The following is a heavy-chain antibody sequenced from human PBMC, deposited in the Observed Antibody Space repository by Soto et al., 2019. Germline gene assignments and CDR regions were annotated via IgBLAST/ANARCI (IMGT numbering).Heavy chain of an antibody. CDR3: AKDTLLSLYQLLFRAREVFDY. Sequence: GGSLRLSCAASGFTFSSYAMSRVRQAPGKGLEWVSAISGSGGSTYYADSVKGRFTISRDNSKNTLYLQMNSLRAEDTAVYYCAKDTLLSLYQLLFRAREVFDYWGQGTLVTVSS. D-gene: IGHD2-2*01. V-gene: IGHV3-23*01. J-gene: IGHJ4*02. CDR1: GFTFSSYA. CDR2: ISGSGGST.